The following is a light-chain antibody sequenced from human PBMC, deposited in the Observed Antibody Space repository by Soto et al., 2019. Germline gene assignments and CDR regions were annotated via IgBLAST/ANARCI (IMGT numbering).Light chain of an antibody. CDR3: SSYTSSSTPYV. CDR2: QVS. Sequence: QSVLTQPASVSGSPGQSITISCTGTSSDVGGYNYVSWYQQHPGKAPKVMIYQVSHRPSGVSNRFSGSKSGNTASLTISGLQAEDEADYYCSSYTSSSTPYVFGTGTKVTV. V-gene: IGLV2-14*01. J-gene: IGLJ1*01. CDR1: SSDVGGYNY.